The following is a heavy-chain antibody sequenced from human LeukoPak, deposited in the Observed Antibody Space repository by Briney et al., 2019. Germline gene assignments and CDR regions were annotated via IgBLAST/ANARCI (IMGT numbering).Heavy chain of an antibody. J-gene: IGHJ6*02. V-gene: IGHV3-30-3*01. CDR2: ISYDGSNK. Sequence: GGSLRLSCAASGFTFSSYAMHWVRQAPGKGLEWVAVISYDGSNKYYADSVKGRFTISRDNSKNTLYLQMNSLRAEDTAVYYCAREWVRWFGELYGMDVWGQGTTVTVSS. D-gene: IGHD3-10*01. CDR1: GFTFSSYA. CDR3: AREWVRWFGELYGMDV.